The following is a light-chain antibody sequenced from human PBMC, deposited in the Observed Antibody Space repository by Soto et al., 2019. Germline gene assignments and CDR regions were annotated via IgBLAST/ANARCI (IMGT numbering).Light chain of an antibody. CDR3: QQYHSSPVT. CDR1: QILLHSNGYNH. V-gene: IGKV4-1*01. J-gene: IGKJ5*01. Sequence: DIVMTQTPLSLPVTPVEPASISCSSSQILLHSNGYNHLAWYQQKPGQPPQLLIYWASTRESGVPDRFTGSGSGTDFTLTISSLQAEDVAVYYCQQYHSSPVTFAQGTRLEI. CDR2: WAS.